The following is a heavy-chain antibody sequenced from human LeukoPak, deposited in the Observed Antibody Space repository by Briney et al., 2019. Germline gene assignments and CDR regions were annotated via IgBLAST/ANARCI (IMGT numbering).Heavy chain of an antibody. CDR1: GFTFSSYA. V-gene: IGHV3-21*01. CDR3: TRDRPTGASRVFVVQ. J-gene: IGHJ4*02. CDR2: MSSGSRYI. Sequence: GGSLRLSCAASGFTFSSYAMTWVRQAPGKGLEWVSSMSSGSRYIYYADSVRGRFTISRDNAKNSLYLLMNSLRAEVTAVYYCTRDRPTGASRVFVVQWGQGTLVTVSS. D-gene: IGHD3-3*01.